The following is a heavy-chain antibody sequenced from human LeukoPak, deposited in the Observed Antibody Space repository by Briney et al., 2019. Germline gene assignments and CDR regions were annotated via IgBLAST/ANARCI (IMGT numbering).Heavy chain of an antibody. V-gene: IGHV1-18*01. Sequence: ASVKVSCKASGYTFTSYGISWVRQAPGQGLEWMGWISAYNGNTNYAQKLQGRVTMTTDTSTSTAYMELRSLRSDDTAVYYCARSHYDFWSGYLKYFDYWGQGTLVTVSS. D-gene: IGHD3-3*01. CDR1: GYTFTSYG. CDR3: ARSHYDFWSGYLKYFDY. J-gene: IGHJ4*02. CDR2: ISAYNGNT.